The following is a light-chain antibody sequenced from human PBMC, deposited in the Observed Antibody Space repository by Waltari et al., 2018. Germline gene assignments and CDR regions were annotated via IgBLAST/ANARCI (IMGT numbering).Light chain of an antibody. J-gene: IGKJ3*01. Sequence: EIVLTQSPGTLSWSPGERATLACRASQSVNNYLAWFQQNPGQAPRLLIHGASSRATGIPDRISGIGSGTDFTLTISGLEPQDFAVYYCQQYSSSPLTFGPGTKVDIK. V-gene: IGKV3-20*01. CDR1: QSVNNY. CDR2: GAS. CDR3: QQYSSSPLT.